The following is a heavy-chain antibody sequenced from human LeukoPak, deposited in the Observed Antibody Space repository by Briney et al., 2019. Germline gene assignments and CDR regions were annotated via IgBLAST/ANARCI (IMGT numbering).Heavy chain of an antibody. V-gene: IGHV1-2*02. D-gene: IGHD2-15*01. CDR1: GYTFTDYY. CDR2: INPNSGGT. CDR3: ARGWRYCSGGSCYGIYYYMDV. Sequence: ASVKVSCKASGYTFTDYYMHWVRQAPGQGLEWMGWINPNSGGTNYAQKFQGRVTMTRDTSISTAYMELSRLRSDDTAVYYCARGWRYCSGGSCYGIYYYMDVWGKGTTVTISS. J-gene: IGHJ6*03.